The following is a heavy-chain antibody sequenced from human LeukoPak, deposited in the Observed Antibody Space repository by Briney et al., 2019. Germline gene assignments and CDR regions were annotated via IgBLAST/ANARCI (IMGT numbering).Heavy chain of an antibody. J-gene: IGHJ6*03. D-gene: IGHD4-17*01. CDR3: ARGHDYGDLFNMDV. CDR2: IIPIFGTA. V-gene: IGHV1-69*05. CDR1: GGTLSSYA. Sequence: ASVKVSCKASGGTLSSYAISWVRQAPGQGLEWMGGIIPIFGTANYAQKFQGRVTITTDESTSTAYMELSSLRSEDTAVYYCARGHDYGDLFNMDVWGKGTTVTVSS.